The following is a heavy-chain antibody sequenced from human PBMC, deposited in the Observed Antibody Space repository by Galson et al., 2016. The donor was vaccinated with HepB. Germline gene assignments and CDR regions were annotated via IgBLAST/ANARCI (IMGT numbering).Heavy chain of an antibody. D-gene: IGHD1-1*01. CDR1: GFAFSTYA. V-gene: IGHV3-30-3*02. CDR2: ISFDGTNK. CDR3: ASGASGTTHGPNWFDP. Sequence: SLRLSCATSGFAFSTYAMHWVRQAPGKGLEWVAVISFDGTNKYYAESVKGRFTISRDNSKNTVSLQMTSLRGEDTAVYYCASGASGTTHGPNWFDPWGQGTRVTVAS. J-gene: IGHJ5*02.